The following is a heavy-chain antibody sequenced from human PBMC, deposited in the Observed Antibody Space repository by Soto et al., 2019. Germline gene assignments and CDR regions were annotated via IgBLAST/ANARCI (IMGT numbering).Heavy chain of an antibody. CDR3: AKDPSNYDFLSLFDY. J-gene: IGHJ4*02. CDR1: GFTFSSYA. Sequence: EVQLLESGGGLVQPGGSLKLSCAASGFTFSSYAMSWVRQAPGKGLEWVSAISGSGGSTYYADSVKGRFTISRDNSKNTLYLQMNSLRAEDTAVYYCAKDPSNYDFLSLFDYWGQGTLVTVSS. CDR2: ISGSGGST. V-gene: IGHV3-23*01. D-gene: IGHD3-3*01.